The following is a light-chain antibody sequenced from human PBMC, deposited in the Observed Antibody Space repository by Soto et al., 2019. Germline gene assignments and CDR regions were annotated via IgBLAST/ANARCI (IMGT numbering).Light chain of an antibody. CDR2: GAS. CDR1: QSVSNNY. Sequence: EIVMTQSPATLSVSPGERATLSCRASQSVSNNYLAWYQQKPGQAPRLLIYGASNRATGIPDRFSGSGSGTDFTLTISRLEPEDFAVYYCQQYGSSPGTFGQGIKVDIK. J-gene: IGKJ1*01. V-gene: IGKV3-20*01. CDR3: QQYGSSPGT.